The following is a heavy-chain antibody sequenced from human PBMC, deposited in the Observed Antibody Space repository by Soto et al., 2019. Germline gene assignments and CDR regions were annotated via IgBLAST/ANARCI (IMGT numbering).Heavy chain of an antibody. Sequence: GGSLRLSCAGSGFTFSDYYMTWIRQAPGKGLEWVSYINTLSSAIYYADPVKGRFTISRDNAKNSLYLQMNSLRAEDTAVYYCARRLQWQLRPLDSWGRGTLVTVSS. CDR1: GFTFSDYY. V-gene: IGHV3-11*01. D-gene: IGHD6-19*01. J-gene: IGHJ4*02. CDR2: INTLSSAI. CDR3: ARRLQWQLRPLDS.